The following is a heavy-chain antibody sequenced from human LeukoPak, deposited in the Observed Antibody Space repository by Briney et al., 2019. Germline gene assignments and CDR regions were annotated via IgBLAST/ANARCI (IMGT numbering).Heavy chain of an antibody. CDR3: ATDKRYAFDY. CDR2: IRTTAEGAKYA. Sequence: GGSLRLSCAATGFTFSSYEMNWVRQAPGKGLERTTNIRTTAEGAKYAYYADSVKGRVTISRDDGKNTLYLHMNSLRDDDTAVYYCATDKRYAFDYWGQGILVTVSS. V-gene: IGHV3-48*03. CDR1: GFTFSSYE. D-gene: IGHD3-9*01. J-gene: IGHJ4*02.